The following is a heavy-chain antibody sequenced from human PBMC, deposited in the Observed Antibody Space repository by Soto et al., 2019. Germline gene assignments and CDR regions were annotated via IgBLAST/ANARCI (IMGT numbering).Heavy chain of an antibody. J-gene: IGHJ1*01. CDR2: IYPSNSET. CDR3: ETWGPFRNLPFHH. V-gene: IGHV5-51*01. D-gene: IGHD3-16*01. Sequence: PGESLKISCKGSGYTFTNYWIAWVRQMPGKGLQWMGTIYPSNSETTYSPSFQGQVTISADKSINTAYLQWSSLKASDSAMYYCETWGPFRNLPFHHWGKGTMVTVSS. CDR1: GYTFTNYW.